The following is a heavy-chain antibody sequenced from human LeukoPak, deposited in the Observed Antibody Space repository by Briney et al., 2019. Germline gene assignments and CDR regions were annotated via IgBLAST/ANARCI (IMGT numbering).Heavy chain of an antibody. Sequence: PGGSLRLSCAEPGFTFSSYGMHGVRQAPGKGLEWVAVISYDGGNKYYADSVKGLFTISRDNSKNTLYLQMNSLRAEDTAVYYCAKDLVRGVMSAYYYYGMDVWGQGTTVTVSS. V-gene: IGHV3-30*19. J-gene: IGHJ6*02. CDR3: AKDLVRGVMSAYYYYGMDV. CDR1: GFTFSSYG. D-gene: IGHD3-10*01. CDR2: ISYDGGNK.